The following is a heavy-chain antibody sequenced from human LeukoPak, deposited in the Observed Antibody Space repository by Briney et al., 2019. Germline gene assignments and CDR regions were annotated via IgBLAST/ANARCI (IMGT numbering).Heavy chain of an antibody. CDR3: ARGPGIAVAGYWSAP. CDR2: INHSGST. CDR1: GGSFSGYY. D-gene: IGHD6-19*01. J-gene: IGHJ5*02. V-gene: IGHV4-34*01. Sequence: SETLSLTCAVYGGSFSGYYWSWIRQPPGKGLEWIGEINHSGSTNYNPSLKSRVTISVDTSKNQFSLKLSSVTAADTAGYYCARGPGIAVAGYWSAPGGQGPLVTVPS.